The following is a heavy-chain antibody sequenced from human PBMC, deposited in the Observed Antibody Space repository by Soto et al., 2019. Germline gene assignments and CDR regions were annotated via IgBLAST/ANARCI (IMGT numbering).Heavy chain of an antibody. CDR1: GYTFTSYG. Sequence: ASVKVSCKASGYTFTSYGISWVRQAPGQGLEWMGWISAYNGNTNYAQKLQGRVTMTTDTSTSTAYMELRSLRSDDTAVYYCARGIQLCLQTQRGFDLWGRGTLVTVSS. CDR3: ARGIQLCLQTQRGFDL. J-gene: IGHJ2*01. D-gene: IGHD5-18*01. CDR2: ISAYNGNT. V-gene: IGHV1-18*04.